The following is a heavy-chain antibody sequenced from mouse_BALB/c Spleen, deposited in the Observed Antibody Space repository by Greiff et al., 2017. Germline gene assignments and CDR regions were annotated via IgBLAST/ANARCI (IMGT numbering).Heavy chain of an antibody. Sequence: EVQGVESGGGLVQPGGSRKLSCAASGFTFSSFGMHWVRQAPEKGLEWVAYISSGSSTIYYADTVKGRFTISRDNPKNTLFLQMTSLRSEDTAMYYCARSGGNDAMDYWGQGTSVTVSS. D-gene: IGHD2-1*01. CDR2: ISSGSSTI. J-gene: IGHJ4*01. CDR3: ARSGGNDAMDY. CDR1: GFTFSSFG. V-gene: IGHV5-17*02.